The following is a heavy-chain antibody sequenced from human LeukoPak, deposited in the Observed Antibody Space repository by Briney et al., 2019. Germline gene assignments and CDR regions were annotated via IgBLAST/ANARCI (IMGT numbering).Heavy chain of an antibody. CDR3: AKEDTMILGSGGAFDI. CDR1: GFTFNNYA. Sequence: GGSLRLSCAASGFTFNNYAMTWVRQAPGKGLEWVSTISDSGGSTYNADSVKGRFTISRDNSKNTLYLQMNSLRAEDTAVYYCAKEDTMILGSGGAFDIWGQGTMVTVSS. V-gene: IGHV3-23*01. CDR2: ISDSGGST. D-gene: IGHD3-22*01. J-gene: IGHJ3*02.